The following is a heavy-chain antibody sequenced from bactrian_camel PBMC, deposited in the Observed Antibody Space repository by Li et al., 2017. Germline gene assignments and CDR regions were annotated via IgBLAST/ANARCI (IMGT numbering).Heavy chain of an antibody. J-gene: IGHJ4*01. CDR2: ISLRGDTA. V-gene: IGHV3-3*01. D-gene: IGHD1*01. CDR3: AADFSKFGYCDDSRVHADDFHY. Sequence: HVQLVESGGGAAQTGGSLRLSCAVSGQDISIYCMAWFRQAPGKEREGVARISLRGDTAYVADSVKGRFTISQYNAKNTVFLQMNNLKPEDTAMYYCAADFSKFGYCDDSRVHADDFHYWGQGTQVTVS. CDR1: GQDISIYC.